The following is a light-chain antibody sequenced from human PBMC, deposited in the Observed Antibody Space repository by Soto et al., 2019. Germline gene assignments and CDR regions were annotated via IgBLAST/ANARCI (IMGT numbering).Light chain of an antibody. CDR2: GTS. J-gene: IGKJ1*01. V-gene: IGKV3-20*01. Sequence: EIVLTQSPGTLSLSPGERATLSCRTSQSVDSAHLAWYQQKPGQAPRLLMHGTSSRATGIPDRFSGSWSGTDFTLTISRLEPEDFAVYSCQQYGTSPWTFGQGTKVAIK. CDR1: QSVDSAH. CDR3: QQYGTSPWT.